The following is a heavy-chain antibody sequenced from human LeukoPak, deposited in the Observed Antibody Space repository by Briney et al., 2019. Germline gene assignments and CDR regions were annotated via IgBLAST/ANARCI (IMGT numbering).Heavy chain of an antibody. J-gene: IGHJ4*02. Sequence: GGSLRLSCAASGFTFSSYAVSWVRQAPGKGLEWVSAISGSGGSTYYADSVKGRFTISRDNSKNTLYLQMNSLRAEDTAVYYCARAVDIVVVVAATYYFDYWGQGTLVTVSS. D-gene: IGHD2-15*01. CDR1: GFTFSSYA. CDR3: ARAVDIVVVVAATYYFDY. V-gene: IGHV3-23*01. CDR2: ISGSGGST.